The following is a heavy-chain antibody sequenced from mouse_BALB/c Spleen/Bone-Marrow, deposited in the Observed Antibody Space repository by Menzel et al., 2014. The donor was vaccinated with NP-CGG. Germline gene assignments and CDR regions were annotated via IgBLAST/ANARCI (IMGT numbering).Heavy chain of an antibody. CDR2: IDPANGNT. CDR3: ASYDYGYYFDY. J-gene: IGHJ2*01. Sequence: VQLQQSGAELVKPGASVKLSCTASGFNIKDTYMRWVKQRPEQGLEWIGRIDPANGNTKYDPKFQGKATITADTSSSTAYLQLSSLTSEDTAVYYCASYDYGYYFDYWGQGTTLTVSS. V-gene: IGHV14-3*02. CDR1: GFNIKDTY. D-gene: IGHD2-4*01.